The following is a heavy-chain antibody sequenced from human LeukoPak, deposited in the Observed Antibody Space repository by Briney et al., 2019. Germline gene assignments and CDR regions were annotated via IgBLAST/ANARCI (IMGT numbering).Heavy chain of an antibody. V-gene: IGHV1-18*01. CDR2: ISAYNGNT. CDR3: ARVKVRTRMGQNWFDP. D-gene: IGHD1-1*01. CDR1: GYTFTSYG. J-gene: IGHJ5*02. Sequence: ASVKVSCKXSGYTFTSYGISWVRQAPGQGLEWMGWISAYNGNTNYPQKLQGRVTMTTDTSTTTAYMELRSLRSHDTAVYYCARVKVRTRMGQNWFDPWGQGTLVTVSS.